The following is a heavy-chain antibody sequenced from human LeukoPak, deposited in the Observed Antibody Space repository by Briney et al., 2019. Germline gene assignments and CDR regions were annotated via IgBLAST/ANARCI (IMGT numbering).Heavy chain of an antibody. V-gene: IGHV3-74*01. J-gene: IGHJ4*02. CDR1: EFTVSRNY. CDR3: ATQQGGSPAY. Sequence: GGSLRLSCTASEFTVSRNYMSWVRQAPGKGLVWVSRITNDGSSTTYADSVKGRFTISRDNAKNMLYLQVNSLRAEDTAVYYCATQQGGSPAYWGQGTLVTVSS. D-gene: IGHD3-16*01. CDR2: ITNDGSST.